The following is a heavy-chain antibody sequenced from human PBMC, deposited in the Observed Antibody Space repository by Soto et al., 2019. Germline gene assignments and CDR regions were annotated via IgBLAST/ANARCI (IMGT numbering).Heavy chain of an antibody. CDR1: GFTFSSYA. D-gene: IGHD1-26*01. CDR2: ISGSGGST. V-gene: IGHV3-23*01. Sequence: VGSLRLSCAASGFTFSSYAMSWVRQAPGKGLEWVSAISGSGGSTYYADSVKGRFTISRDNSKNTLYLQMNSLRAEDTAVYYCARQWGVGGEYYYYYYYMDVWGKGTTVTVSS. CDR3: ARQWGVGGEYYYYYYYMDV. J-gene: IGHJ6*03.